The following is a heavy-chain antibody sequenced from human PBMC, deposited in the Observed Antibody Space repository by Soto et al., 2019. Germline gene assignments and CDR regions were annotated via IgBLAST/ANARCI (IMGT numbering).Heavy chain of an antibody. CDR1: GGSISSYY. CDR2: IYYSGST. Sequence: SETLSLTCTVPGGSISSYYWSWIRQPPGKGLEWIGYIYYSGSTNYNPSLKSRVTKTVDTSKNQFSLKLSSVTAADTAVDYCARDIKGMYYYDSSGYYSWFDPWGQGTLVTVSS. D-gene: IGHD3-22*01. V-gene: IGHV4-59*01. CDR3: ARDIKGMYYYDSSGYYSWFDP. J-gene: IGHJ5*02.